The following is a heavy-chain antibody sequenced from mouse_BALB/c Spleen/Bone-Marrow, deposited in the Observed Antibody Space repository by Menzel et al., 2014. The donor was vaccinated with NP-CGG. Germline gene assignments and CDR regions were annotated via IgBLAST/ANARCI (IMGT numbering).Heavy chain of an antibody. Sequence: QVQLQQSGPGLVQPSQSLSITCTVSGFSLXNYGVHWVRQSPGKGLEWLGVIWSGGSTDCNAAFISRLIISKDNSKSQVFFKMNSLQANDTAIYYCARRGGTTAPFAYWGQGTLVTVSA. CDR3: ARRGGTTAPFAY. J-gene: IGHJ3*01. CDR2: IWSGGST. V-gene: IGHV2-2*02. D-gene: IGHD1-2*01. CDR1: GFSLXNYG.